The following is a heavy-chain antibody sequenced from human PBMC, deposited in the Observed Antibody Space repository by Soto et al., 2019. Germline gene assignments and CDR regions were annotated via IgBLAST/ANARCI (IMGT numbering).Heavy chain of an antibody. J-gene: IGHJ6*02. Sequence: EVQLVESGGGLVQPGGSLRLSCEASGFTFRNYDMHWVRQGTGKGLEWVSGISAAGDPDYADSVEGRFTIYRENAQNSFFLQMTSLRVGDTAVYYCARTDRDFYGLDVWGQGTTVIVSS. CDR3: ARTDRDFYGLDV. V-gene: IGHV3-13*05. CDR1: GFTFRNYD. CDR2: ISAAGDP.